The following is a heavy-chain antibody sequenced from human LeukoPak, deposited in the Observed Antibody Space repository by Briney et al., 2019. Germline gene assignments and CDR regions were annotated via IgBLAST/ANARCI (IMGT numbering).Heavy chain of an antibody. V-gene: IGHV3-30*18. CDR1: GFTFSSYG. CDR3: AKDLGYSYGSSVVGSPNYYYGMDV. J-gene: IGHJ6*02. D-gene: IGHD5-18*01. Sequence: GGSLRLSCAASGFTFSSYGMHWVRQAPGKGLEWVAVISYDGSNKYYADSVKGRFTISRDNSKNTLYLQMNSLRAEDTAVYYCAKDLGYSYGSSVVGSPNYYYGMDVWGQGTTVTVSS. CDR2: ISYDGSNK.